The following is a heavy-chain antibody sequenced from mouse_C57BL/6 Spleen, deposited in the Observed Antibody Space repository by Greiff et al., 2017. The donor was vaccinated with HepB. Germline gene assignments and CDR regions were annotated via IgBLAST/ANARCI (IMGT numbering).Heavy chain of an antibody. CDR3: ASSYGNPLYYAMDY. D-gene: IGHD2-1*01. CDR1: GFTFTDYY. J-gene: IGHJ4*01. V-gene: IGHV7-3*01. CDR2: IRNKANGYTT. Sequence: EVQLVESGGGLVQPGGSLSLSCAASGFTFTDYYMSWVRQPPGKALEWLGFIRNKANGYTTEYSASVKGRFTISRDNSQSILYLQMNALRAEDSATYYCASSYGNPLYYAMDYWGQGTSVTVSS.